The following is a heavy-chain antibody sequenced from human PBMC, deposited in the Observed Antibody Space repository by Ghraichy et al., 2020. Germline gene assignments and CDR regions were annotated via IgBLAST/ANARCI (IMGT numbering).Heavy chain of an antibody. Sequence: SETLSLTCTVSGGSISSSSYYWGWIRRPPGKGLEWIGSIYYSGSTYYNPSLKSRVTISVDTSKNQFSLKLSSVTAADTAVYYCANQGGDYGSGSYYVVSRWGQGTLVTVSS. CDR2: IYYSGST. J-gene: IGHJ4*02. CDR1: GGSISSSSYY. V-gene: IGHV4-39*01. CDR3: ANQGGDYGSGSYYVVSR. D-gene: IGHD3-10*01.